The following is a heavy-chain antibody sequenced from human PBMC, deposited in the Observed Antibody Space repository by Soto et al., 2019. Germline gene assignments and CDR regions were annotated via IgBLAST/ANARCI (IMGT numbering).Heavy chain of an antibody. CDR2: INPNSGGT. D-gene: IGHD5-18*01. CDR1: GYTFTGYY. Sequence: ASVKVSCKASGYTFTGYYMHWVRQAPGQGLEWMGWINPNSGGTNYAQKFQGRVTITRDTSISTAYMELSRLRSEDTAVYYCAREKWIQLWLFDYWGQGTLVTVSS. CDR3: AREKWIQLWLFDY. V-gene: IGHV1-2*02. J-gene: IGHJ4*02.